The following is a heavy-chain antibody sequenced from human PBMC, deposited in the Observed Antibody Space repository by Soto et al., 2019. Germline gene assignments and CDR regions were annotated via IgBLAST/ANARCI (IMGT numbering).Heavy chain of an antibody. CDR3: AKDGYCSGGSCSSLDP. CDR1: GFTFSSYG. V-gene: IGHV3-30*18. CDR2: ISYDGSNK. D-gene: IGHD2-15*01. J-gene: IGHJ5*02. Sequence: PGGSLRLSCAASGFTFSSYGMHWVRQAPGKGLEWVAVISYDGSNKYYADSVKGRFTISRDNSKNTLYLQMNSLRAEDTAVYYCAKDGYCSGGSCSSLDPWGQGTLVTVSS.